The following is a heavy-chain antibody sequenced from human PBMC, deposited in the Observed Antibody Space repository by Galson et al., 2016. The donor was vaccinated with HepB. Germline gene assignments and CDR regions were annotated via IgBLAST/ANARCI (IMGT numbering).Heavy chain of an antibody. Sequence: SLRLSCAASGFTFSTYAMGWVRQAPGKGLEWVSTIKTSGGNTYYADSVKGRFTISRDNSQNTVHLEMNSLTAEDTALYYCARAHIPITAVTPYFFDVWGQGTRVIVSS. CDR3: ARAHIPITAVTPYFFDV. J-gene: IGHJ4*02. CDR2: IKTSGGNT. V-gene: IGHV3-23*01. D-gene: IGHD1-14*01. CDR1: GFTFSTYA.